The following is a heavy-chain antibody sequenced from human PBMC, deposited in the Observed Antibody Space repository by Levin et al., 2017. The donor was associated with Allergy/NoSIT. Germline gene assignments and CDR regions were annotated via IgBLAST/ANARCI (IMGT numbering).Heavy chain of an antibody. V-gene: IGHV3-7*01. J-gene: IGHJ4*02. CDR3: ARDGGGGSYY. CDR2: IKQDGSEK. D-gene: IGHD2-21*01. Sequence: GGSLRLSCAASGFTFSSNWMSWVRQAPGKGLEWVANIKQDGSEKYYVDSVKGRFTISRDNAKNSLYLQMNSLRVEDTAVYYCARDGGGGSYYWGQGTLVTVSS. CDR1: GFTFSSNW.